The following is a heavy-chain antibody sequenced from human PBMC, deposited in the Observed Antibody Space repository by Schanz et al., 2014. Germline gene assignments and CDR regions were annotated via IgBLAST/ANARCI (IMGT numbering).Heavy chain of an antibody. D-gene: IGHD6-19*01. Sequence: QVQLVQSGAEVKKPGASVKVSCKASGYTFVSYSMHWVRQAPGQGLEWMGWISAYTNNTNYAQKVQGRVTMTTDTSTSTAYMELRSLRSDDTAVYYCARGGYSSGWYDRDIAHFDYWGQGTLVTVSS. CDR1: GYTFVSYS. J-gene: IGHJ4*02. CDR3: ARGGYSSGWYDRDIAHFDY. V-gene: IGHV1-18*04. CDR2: ISAYTNNT.